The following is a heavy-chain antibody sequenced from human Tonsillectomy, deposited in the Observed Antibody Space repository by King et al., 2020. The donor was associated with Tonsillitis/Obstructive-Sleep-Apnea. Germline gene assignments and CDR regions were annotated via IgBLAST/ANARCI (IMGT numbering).Heavy chain of an antibody. CDR3: ARRDDFWSGQSHYYYYMDV. CDR2: INHSGST. CDR1: GGSFSGYY. Sequence: VQLQQWGAGLLKPSETLSLTCAVYGGSFSGYYWSWIRQPPGKGLEWIGEINHSGSTNYNPSLKRRVTISIDTSKNQFSLKLSSVTAADTAVYYCARRDDFWSGQSHYYYYMDVWGKGTTVTVSS. V-gene: IGHV4-34*01. D-gene: IGHD3-3*01. J-gene: IGHJ6*03.